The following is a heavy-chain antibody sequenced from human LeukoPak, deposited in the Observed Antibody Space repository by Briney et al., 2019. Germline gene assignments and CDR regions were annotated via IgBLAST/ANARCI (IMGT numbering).Heavy chain of an antibody. J-gene: IGHJ4*02. CDR1: GFPFSTYS. V-gene: IGHV3-66*01. CDR2: IYSGGDT. D-gene: IGHD6-19*01. Sequence: GGSLRLSCAASGFPFSTYSLSWVRQASGKGLEWVSVIYSGGDTYYADSVKGRFTISRDNSKNMIYLEMSSLKAEDTAVYYCAKERSLEIAVAGTVFDYWGQGTLVTVSS. CDR3: AKERSLEIAVAGTVFDY.